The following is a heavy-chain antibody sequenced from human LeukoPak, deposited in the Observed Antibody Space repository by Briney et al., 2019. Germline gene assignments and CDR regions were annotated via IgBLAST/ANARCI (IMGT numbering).Heavy chain of an antibody. J-gene: IGHJ5*02. CDR3: ARGRYCSGGSCYHDWFDP. V-gene: IGHV1-18*01. D-gene: IGHD2-15*01. CDR1: GYTFTSYG. CDR2: ISAYNGNT. Sequence: ASVKVSCKASGYTFTSYGISWVRQAPGQGLEWMGWISAYNGNTNYAQKLQGRVTMTTDTSTSTAYMELRSLRSDDTAVYHCARGRYCSGGSCYHDWFDPWGQGTLVTVSS.